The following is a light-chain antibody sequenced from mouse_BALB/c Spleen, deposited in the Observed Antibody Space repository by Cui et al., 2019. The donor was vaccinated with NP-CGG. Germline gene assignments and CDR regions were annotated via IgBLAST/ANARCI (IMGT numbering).Light chain of an antibody. V-gene: IGLV1*01. CDR1: IGAVTTSNY. CDR2: GTN. Sequence: QAVVTQESALTTSPGETVTLTCRSSIGAVTTSNYANWVQEKPDHLFTGLIGGTNNRVPGVPARFSGSQIGDKAALTITGAQTEDEAIYFCALWYSNHWVFGGGTKLTVL. J-gene: IGLJ1*01. CDR3: ALWYSNHWV.